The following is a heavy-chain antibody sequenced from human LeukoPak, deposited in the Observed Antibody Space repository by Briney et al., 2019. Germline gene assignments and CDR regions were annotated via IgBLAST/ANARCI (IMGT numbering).Heavy chain of an antibody. CDR1: GGSISSYY. D-gene: IGHD3-10*01. CDR2: IYTSGNT. V-gene: IGHV4-4*07. CDR3: ARAEITMVRGVIVGNWFDP. J-gene: IGHJ5*02. Sequence: SETLSLTCTISGGSISSYYWSWIRQPAGKGLEWIGRIYTSGNTNYNPSLKSRVTMSVDTSKNQFSLKLSSVTAADTAVYYCARAEITMVRGVIVGNWFDPWGQGTLVTVSS.